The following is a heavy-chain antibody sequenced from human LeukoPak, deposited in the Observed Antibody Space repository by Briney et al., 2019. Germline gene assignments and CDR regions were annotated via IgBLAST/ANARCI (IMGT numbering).Heavy chain of an antibody. CDR2: INPNSGGT. J-gene: IGHJ4*02. Sequence: ASVKVSCKASGYTFTSYYMHWVRQAPGQGLEWMGWINPNSGGTNYAQKFQGRVTMTRDTSISTAYMELSRLRSDDTAVYYCARDHYYDSSGYAFDYWGQGTLVTVSS. V-gene: IGHV1-2*02. D-gene: IGHD3-22*01. CDR3: ARDHYYDSSGYAFDY. CDR1: GYTFTSYY.